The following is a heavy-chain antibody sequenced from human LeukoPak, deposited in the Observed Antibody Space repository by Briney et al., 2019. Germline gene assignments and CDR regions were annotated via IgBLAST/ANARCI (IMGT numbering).Heavy chain of an antibody. CDR1: GGSFSGYY. CDR2: IYTSGST. Sequence: SETLSLTCAVYGGSFSGYYWSWIRQPPGKGLEWIGSIYTSGSTNYNPSLKSRVTISVDTSKNQFSLKLSSVTAADTAVYFCARQLYVSGSYYAPMDVWGKGTTVTISS. D-gene: IGHD3-10*01. J-gene: IGHJ6*03. CDR3: ARQLYVSGSYYAPMDV. V-gene: IGHV4-34*01.